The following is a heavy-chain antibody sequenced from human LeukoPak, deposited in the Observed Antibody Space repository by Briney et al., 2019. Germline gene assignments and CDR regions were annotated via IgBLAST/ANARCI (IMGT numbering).Heavy chain of an antibody. CDR1: GGCISSDY. Sequence: SETLSLTCTVSGGCISSDYWSWIRQPPGKGLEWIGYIYYSGSTNYNPSLKSRVTISVDTSKNQFSLKLSSVTAADTAVYYCARRAGGPIYDSSGYYSGVKWYFDYWGQGTLVTVSS. J-gene: IGHJ4*02. CDR3: ARRAGGPIYDSSGYYSGVKWYFDY. CDR2: IYYSGST. D-gene: IGHD3-22*01. V-gene: IGHV4-59*01.